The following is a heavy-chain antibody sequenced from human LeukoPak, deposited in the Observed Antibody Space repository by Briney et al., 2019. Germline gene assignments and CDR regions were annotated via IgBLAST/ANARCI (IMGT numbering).Heavy chain of an antibody. J-gene: IGHJ4*02. V-gene: IGHV3-21*01. CDR2: ISPTSGHI. Sequence: GGSLRLSCAASGFTFNTYSMNWVRQAPGEGLEWVSSISPTSGHIYYADSVKGRFTISRDNAKNTLYLQMNSLRVEDTAVYYCARNTLSYGVWSFWGQGTLVTVSS. CDR1: GFTFNTYS. D-gene: IGHD5/OR15-5a*01. CDR3: ARNTLSYGVWSF.